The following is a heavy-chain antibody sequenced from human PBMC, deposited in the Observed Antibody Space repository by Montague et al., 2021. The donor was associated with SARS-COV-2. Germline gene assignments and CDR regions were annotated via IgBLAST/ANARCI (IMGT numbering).Heavy chain of an antibody. CDR3: ARLWDTVYYYYGMDV. CDR1: GGSISSSSYY. Sequence: SETLSLTCAVSGGSISSSSYYWSWLRPPPGKGLEWIGSIHYSGSTYYNPSLKSRVSISVDTSKNQFSLKLISVTAADTAVYYCARLWDTVYYYYGMDVWGQGTTVTVSS. CDR2: IHYSGST. D-gene: IGHD1-26*01. V-gene: IGHV4-39*01. J-gene: IGHJ6*02.